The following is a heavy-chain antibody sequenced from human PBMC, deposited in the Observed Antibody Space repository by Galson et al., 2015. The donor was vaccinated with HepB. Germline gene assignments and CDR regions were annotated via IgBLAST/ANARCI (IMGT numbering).Heavy chain of an antibody. CDR1: GYTFTGYY. V-gene: IGHV1-2*02. D-gene: IGHD2-2*01. CDR3: ARDYTVGSSTSCHDY. J-gene: IGHJ4*02. Sequence: SVKVSCKASGYTFTGYYMHWVRQAPGQGLEWMGWINPNSGGTNYAQKFQGRVTMTRDTSISTAYMELSRLRSDDTAVYYCARDYTVGSSTSCHDYWGQGTLVTVSS. CDR2: INPNSGGT.